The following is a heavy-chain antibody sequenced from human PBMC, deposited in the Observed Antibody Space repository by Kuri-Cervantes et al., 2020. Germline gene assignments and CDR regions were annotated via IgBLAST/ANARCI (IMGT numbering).Heavy chain of an antibody. Sequence: GESLKISCAASGFTFSSYGMHWVRQAPGKGLEWVAFILYDGSNKYYADSVKGRFTISRDNSKNTLYLQVNSLRAEDTAVYYCAKDYYDTSGAYWGQGTLVTVSS. J-gene: IGHJ4*02. CDR2: ILYDGSNK. CDR1: GFTFSSYG. V-gene: IGHV3-30*02. D-gene: IGHD3-22*01. CDR3: AKDYYDTSGAY.